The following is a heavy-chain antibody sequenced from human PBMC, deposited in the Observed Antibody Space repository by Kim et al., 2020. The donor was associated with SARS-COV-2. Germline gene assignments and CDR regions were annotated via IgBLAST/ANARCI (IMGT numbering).Heavy chain of an antibody. D-gene: IGHD3-9*01. V-gene: IGHV4-39*07. CDR1: GGSISSSSYY. Sequence: SETLSLTCTVSGGSISSSSYYWGWIRQPPGKGLEWIGSIYYSGSTYYNPSLKSRVTISVDTSKNQFSLKLSSVTAADTAVYYCARFDWKGRYYGMDVWGQGTTVTVSS. J-gene: IGHJ6*02. CDR2: IYYSGST. CDR3: ARFDWKGRYYGMDV.